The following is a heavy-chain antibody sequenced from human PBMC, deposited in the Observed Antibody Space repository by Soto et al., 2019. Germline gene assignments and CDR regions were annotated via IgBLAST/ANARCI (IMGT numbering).Heavy chain of an antibody. D-gene: IGHD2-2*01. CDR2: TYYRSKWYN. CDR1: GDSVSSNSAA. J-gene: IGHJ6*02. CDR3: AGYCSSSICPEDHYFALKV. Sequence: SQTLSLTCAISGDSVSSNSAAWNWIRQSPSRGLEWLGRTYYRSKWYNDYAVSVKSRITINPDTSKNQFSLKLSSVSAPDTARYFCAGYCSSSICPEDHYFALKVWGQGTTVTVSS. V-gene: IGHV6-1*01.